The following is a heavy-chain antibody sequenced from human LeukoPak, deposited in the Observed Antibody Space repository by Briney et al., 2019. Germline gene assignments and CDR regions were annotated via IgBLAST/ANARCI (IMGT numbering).Heavy chain of an antibody. CDR3: AKRGVVIRVILVGFYKEAYYFDS. CDR1: GITLSSYG. Sequence: PGGSLRLSCAVSGITLSSYGMSWVRLAPGKGLEWVAGISDSGGRTNYADSVKGRFTISRDNSKNTLYLQMNSLRAEDTAVYFCAKRGVVIRVILVGFYKEAYYFDSWGQGALVTVSS. V-gene: IGHV3-23*01. J-gene: IGHJ4*02. D-gene: IGHD3-22*01. CDR2: ISDSGGRT.